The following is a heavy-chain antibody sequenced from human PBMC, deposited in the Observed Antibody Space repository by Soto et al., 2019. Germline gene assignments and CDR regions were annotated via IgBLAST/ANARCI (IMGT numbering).Heavy chain of an antibody. D-gene: IGHD3-9*01. Sequence: QVQLQQWGAGLLKPSETLSLTCAVYGGSFSGYYWSWIRQPPGKGLEWIGEINHSGSTNYNPSLKSRVTISVDTSKIQFSLKLSSVTAADTAVYYCASGVSDYDILTGYYKGYFDYWGQGTLVTVSS. V-gene: IGHV4-34*01. CDR1: GGSFSGYY. CDR3: ASGVSDYDILTGYYKGYFDY. CDR2: INHSGST. J-gene: IGHJ4*02.